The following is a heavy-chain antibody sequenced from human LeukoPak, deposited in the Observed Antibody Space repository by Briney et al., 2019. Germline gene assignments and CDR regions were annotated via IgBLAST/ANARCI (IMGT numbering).Heavy chain of an antibody. CDR3: AREAWEVSFDY. D-gene: IGHD1-26*01. CDR1: GGSISSSSYY. CDR2: IYYSGST. V-gene: IGHV4-39*07. Sequence: PSETLSLTCTVSGGSISSSSYYWGWIRQPPGKGLEWIGSIYYSGSTYYNPSLKSRVTISVDTSKNQFSLKLSSVTAADTAVYYCAREAWEVSFDYWGQGTLVTVSS. J-gene: IGHJ4*02.